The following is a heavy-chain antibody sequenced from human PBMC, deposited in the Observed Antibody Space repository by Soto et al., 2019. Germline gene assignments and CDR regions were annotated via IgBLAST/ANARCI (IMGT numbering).Heavy chain of an antibody. CDR1: GGSISSGGYY. V-gene: IGHV4-31*03. D-gene: IGHD2-2*01. CDR2: IYYSGRT. Sequence: QVQLQESGPGLVKPSQTLSLTCTVSGGSISSGGYYWSWIRQHPGKGLECMWYIYYSGRTYYNPYLKSRVTISVDTSKNQFSLKLSSVTAADTAVYYCARVSYQLLSGGYYYYYGMDVWGQGTTVTVSS. CDR3: ARVSYQLLSGGYYYYYGMDV. J-gene: IGHJ6*02.